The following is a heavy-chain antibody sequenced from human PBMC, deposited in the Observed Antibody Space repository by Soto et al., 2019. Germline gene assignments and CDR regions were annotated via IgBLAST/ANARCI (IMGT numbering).Heavy chain of an antibody. CDR2: ILYDGSKT. Sequence: QVHLVESGGGVVQPGTSLRLSCAASGFTFKAFGMHWVRQAPGKGLEWVAVILYDGSKTYYADSLKGRVTISRDNSKNTLFLQMNNLEPEDTAVYYCAKGGGSMDAWGQGTTVTVS. D-gene: IGHD3-16*01. V-gene: IGHV3-30*18. CDR1: GFTFKAFG. CDR3: AKGGGSMDA. J-gene: IGHJ6*02.